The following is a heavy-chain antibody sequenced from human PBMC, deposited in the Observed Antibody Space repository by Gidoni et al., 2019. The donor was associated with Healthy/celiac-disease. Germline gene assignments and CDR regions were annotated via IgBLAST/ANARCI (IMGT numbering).Heavy chain of an antibody. V-gene: IGHV3-23*01. Sequence: EVQLLESGGGLVQLGGSLRLSCAASGFTFSIYAMSWVRQAPGKGLEWVSAISGSGGSTYYADSVTGRFTISRDNSKNTRYLQMNSLRAEDTAVYYCAKDGRYSSSWEGGFDYWGQGTLVTVSS. CDR2: ISGSGGST. CDR3: AKDGRYSSSWEGGFDY. CDR1: GFTFSIYA. J-gene: IGHJ4*02. D-gene: IGHD6-13*01.